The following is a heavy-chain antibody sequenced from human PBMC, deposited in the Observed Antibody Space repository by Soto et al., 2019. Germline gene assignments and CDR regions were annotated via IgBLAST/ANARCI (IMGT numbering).Heavy chain of an antibody. CDR2: IYYSGST. V-gene: IGHV4-59*08. CDR1: GGSISRYC. D-gene: IGHD6-13*01. CDR3: ARHSSSWDNWFDP. Sequence: SETLSHTCTVSGGSISRYCWSWIRQPPGKGLEWIGYIYYSGSTNYNPSLKSRVTISVDTSKNQFSLKLSSVTAADTAVYYCARHSSSWDNWFDPWGQGTLVTVS. J-gene: IGHJ5*02.